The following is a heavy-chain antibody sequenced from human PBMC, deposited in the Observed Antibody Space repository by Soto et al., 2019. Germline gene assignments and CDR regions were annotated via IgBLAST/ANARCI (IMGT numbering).Heavy chain of an antibody. CDR3: ARGPQYDSDY. D-gene: IGHD3-22*01. J-gene: IGHJ4*02. CDR1: GGSIISHD. CDR2: IYYSGST. V-gene: IGHV4-59*11. Sequence: TLSLTCTVSGGSIISHDWSWIRQPPGKGLEWIGYIYYSGSTNYNPSLKSRVTISVDTSKNQFSLKLSSVTAADTAVYYCARGPQYDSDYWGQGTLVTVSS.